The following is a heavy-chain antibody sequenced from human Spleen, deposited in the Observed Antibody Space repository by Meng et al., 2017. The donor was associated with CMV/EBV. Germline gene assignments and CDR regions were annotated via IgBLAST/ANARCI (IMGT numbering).Heavy chain of an antibody. V-gene: IGHV3-7*01. CDR3: ARGGSTFDY. D-gene: IGHD6-13*01. Sequence: LELYWADSGFTFSRYWMSWVRQAPGKGLEWLANIKEDGSEKHYVDSVKGRFTISRDNAKNSLYLQMNSLRVDDTAVYYCARGGSTFDYWGQGTLVTVSS. CDR1: GFTFSRYW. CDR2: IKEDGSEK. J-gene: IGHJ4*02.